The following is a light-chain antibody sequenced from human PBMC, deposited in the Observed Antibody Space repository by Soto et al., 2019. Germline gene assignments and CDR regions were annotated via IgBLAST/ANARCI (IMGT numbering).Light chain of an antibody. CDR2: DAS. CDR1: QSIGTG. V-gene: IGKV1-5*01. Sequence: QPSQYPCTQYPSVGTGISITCRASQSIGTGLAWYQHRPGEGPKLLIYDASSLESGVPSRFSGSGSGTEFTLTISSLQPDDFATYYCQQLNSYLITFGQGTRLEIK. J-gene: IGKJ5*01. CDR3: QQLNSYLIT.